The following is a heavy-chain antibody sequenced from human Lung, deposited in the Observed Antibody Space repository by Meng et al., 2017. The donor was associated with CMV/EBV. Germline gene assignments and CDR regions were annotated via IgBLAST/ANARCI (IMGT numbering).Heavy chain of an antibody. J-gene: IGHJ4*02. V-gene: IGHV3-48*04. CDR3: ARDAGEGIVVVPAAISDY. D-gene: IGHD2-2*02. CDR1: GFTFNSYR. Sequence: GGSLRLXXAASGFTFNSYRMNWLRQAPGKGLEWVSYISSSSSSIYYTDSVKGRFTISRDNAKNSLYLEMNSLRVDDTGVYFCARDAGEGIVVVPAAISDYWGQGXQVTVSS. CDR2: ISSSSSSI.